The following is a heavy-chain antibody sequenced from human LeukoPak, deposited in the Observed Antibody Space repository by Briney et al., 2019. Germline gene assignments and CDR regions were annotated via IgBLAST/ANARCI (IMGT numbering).Heavy chain of an antibody. Sequence: GGSLRLSCAASGFTFSIYAMSWVRQAPGKGLEWVSTISGSGNTTYYADSVQGRFTISRDNSKDTLYLQMNSLRAEDTAVYYCARDPSGWYFFDYWGQGTLVTVSS. J-gene: IGHJ4*02. D-gene: IGHD6-19*01. CDR1: GFTFSIYA. CDR3: ARDPSGWYFFDY. V-gene: IGHV3-23*01. CDR2: ISGSGNTT.